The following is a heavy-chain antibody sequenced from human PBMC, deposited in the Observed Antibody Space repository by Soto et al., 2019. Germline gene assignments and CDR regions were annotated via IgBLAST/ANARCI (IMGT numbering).Heavy chain of an antibody. CDR2: IWFDGSNK. J-gene: IGHJ4*02. CDR1: GFTFSSYG. V-gene: IGHV3-33*01. Sequence: QVQLVESGGGVVQRGRSLRLSCAVSGFTFSSYGMHWVRQAPGKGLEWVAVIWFDGSNKFYADSVKGRFTISRDNSKNTVSLQMNSLRDEDSAAYYCATTGPYWGQGTLVTVSS. CDR3: ATTGPY.